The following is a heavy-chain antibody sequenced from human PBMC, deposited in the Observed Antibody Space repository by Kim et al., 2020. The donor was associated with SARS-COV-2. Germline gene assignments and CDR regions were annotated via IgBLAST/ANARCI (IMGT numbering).Heavy chain of an antibody. CDR2: ITGTTGRV. J-gene: IGHJ4*02. V-gene: IGHV3-21*01. CDR3: ARCPVRDTSFDH. CDR1: GFTFSSHS. Sequence: GGSLRLSCAASGFTFSSHSMTWVRQAPGKGLEWVSWITGTTGRVEYADSVRGRFIISRDNAKNSLDLQMNDLRAEDTAVYYCARCPVRDTSFDHWGQGTL.